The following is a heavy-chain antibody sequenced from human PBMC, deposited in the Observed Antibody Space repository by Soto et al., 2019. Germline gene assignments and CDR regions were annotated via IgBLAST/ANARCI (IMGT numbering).Heavy chain of an antibody. Sequence: EVQLLESGGTLVQPGESLRLSCEVSGFSFSSFAMNWVRQAPGGGLEWVSSIRGTATSYADSVKGRFTISRDNSKNTVYLQMNTLRGEDTAADYCAKCAVLITTSGGWCNWFDPWGQGTLVIVSS. CDR1: GFSFSSFA. J-gene: IGHJ5*02. CDR3: AKCAVLITTSGGWCNWFDP. CDR2: IRGTAT. D-gene: IGHD3-22*01. V-gene: IGHV3-23*01.